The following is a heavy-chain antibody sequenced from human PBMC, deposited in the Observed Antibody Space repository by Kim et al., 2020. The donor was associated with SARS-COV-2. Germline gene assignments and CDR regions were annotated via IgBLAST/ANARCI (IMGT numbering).Heavy chain of an antibody. CDR1: GGSFSGYY. J-gene: IGHJ1*01. CDR3: ARRLSNTSGSGRHYCDL. Sequence: SETLSLTCAVYGGSFSGYYWSWIRQPPGKGLEWIGEINHNGRTNYNPSLKSRGTIPVDTSKNQFSLKLTSVTAADTAVFYCARRLSNTSGSGRHYCDLWGQGTLVTVSS. CDR2: INHNGRT. V-gene: IGHV4-34*01. D-gene: IGHD3-10*01.